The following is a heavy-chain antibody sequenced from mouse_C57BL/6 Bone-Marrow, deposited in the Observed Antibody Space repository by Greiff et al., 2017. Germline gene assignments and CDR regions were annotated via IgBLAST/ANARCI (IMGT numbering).Heavy chain of an antibody. CDR1: GFNIKDDY. V-gene: IGHV14-4*01. Sequence: VQLQQSGAELVRPGASVKLSCTASGFNIKDDYMHWVKQRPEQGLEWIGWIDPENGDTEYASKFQGKATITADTSSNTAYLQLSSLTSEDTSVYYCTFITTVPGDYWGQGTTLTVSS. J-gene: IGHJ2*01. D-gene: IGHD1-1*01. CDR2: IDPENGDT. CDR3: TFITTVPGDY.